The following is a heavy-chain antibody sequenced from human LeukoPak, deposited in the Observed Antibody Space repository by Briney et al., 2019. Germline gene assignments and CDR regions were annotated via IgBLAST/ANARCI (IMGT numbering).Heavy chain of an antibody. CDR1: GFTFTRYG. CDR3: VRDGEGLAISVNYWFDL. V-gene: IGHV1-8*01. Sequence: ASVKVSCKASGFTFTRYGINWVRQATGQGLEWMGWMNPNNGNTGYAQTFQGRVTMTRDTFTSTAYMELRSLTSEDTAVYYCVRDGEGLAISVNYWFDLWGQGTLVTVSS. D-gene: IGHD3-10*01. J-gene: IGHJ5*02. CDR2: MNPNNGNT.